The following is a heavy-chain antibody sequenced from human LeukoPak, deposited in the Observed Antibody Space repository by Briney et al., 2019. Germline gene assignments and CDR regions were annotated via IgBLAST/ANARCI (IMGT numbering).Heavy chain of an antibody. CDR1: GGSISSGGYY. CDR3: ARGITIFGVAPFFDY. D-gene: IGHD3-3*01. CDR2: IYYSGST. Sequence: SETLSLTCTVSGGSISSGGYYWSWIRQHPGKGLEWIGYIYYSGSTYYNPSLKSRVTLSVDTSKNQFSLKLSSVTAADTAVYYCARGITIFGVAPFFDYWGQGTLVTVSS. V-gene: IGHV4-31*03. J-gene: IGHJ4*02.